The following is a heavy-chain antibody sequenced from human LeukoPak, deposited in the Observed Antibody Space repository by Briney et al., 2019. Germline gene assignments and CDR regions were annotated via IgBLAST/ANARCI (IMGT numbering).Heavy chain of an antibody. D-gene: IGHD1-26*01. CDR3: ARAISGSYHDY. CDR1: GFTFSDHY. Sequence: GGSLTLSCAASGFTFSDHYIDWVSQAPGKGLEWVGRTRDKAKSHTTEYAASVKGRFTISRDDSKNSLYLQMNSLKTEDTAVYYCARAISGSYHDYWGQGTLVTVSS. CDR2: TRDKAKSHTT. J-gene: IGHJ4*02. V-gene: IGHV3-72*01.